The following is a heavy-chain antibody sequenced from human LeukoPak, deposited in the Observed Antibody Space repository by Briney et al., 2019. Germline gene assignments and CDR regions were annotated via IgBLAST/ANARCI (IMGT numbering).Heavy chain of an antibody. V-gene: IGHV1-69*05. D-gene: IGHD3-22*01. CDR1: GGTFSSYA. CDR3: ARGPYSSGYYYVGGSDY. CDR2: IIPIFGTA. Sequence: ASVKVSCKASGGTFSSYAISWVRQAPGQGLEWMGGIIPIFGTANYAQKFQGRVTITTDESTSTAYMELSSLRSEDTAVYYCARGPYSSGYYYVGGSDYWGQGTLVTVSS. J-gene: IGHJ4*02.